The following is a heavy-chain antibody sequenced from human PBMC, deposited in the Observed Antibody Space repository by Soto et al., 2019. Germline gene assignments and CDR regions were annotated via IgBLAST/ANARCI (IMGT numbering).Heavy chain of an antibody. V-gene: IGHV3-21*01. CDR2: ISSSSSYI. CDR1: GFTFSSYS. J-gene: IGHJ6*02. D-gene: IGHD3-10*01. CDR3: ARDGLWFGDYGMDV. Sequence: VGSLRLSCAASGFTFSSYSVNWVRQAPGKGLEWVSSISSSSSYIYYADSVKGRFTISRDNAKNSLYLQMNSLRAEDTAVYYCARDGLWFGDYGMDVWGQGTTVTV.